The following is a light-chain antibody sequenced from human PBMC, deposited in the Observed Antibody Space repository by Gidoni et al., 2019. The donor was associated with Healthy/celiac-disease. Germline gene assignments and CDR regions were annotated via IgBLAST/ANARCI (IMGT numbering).Light chain of an antibody. Sequence: DIQMTQSPSSLSASVGDRVTITCRASQGISNYLAWYQQKPGKVPKLLIYAASTLQSGVPSRFSGSGSGTDFTLTISSLQPEDVATYYCQKYNSAAPFGGXTKVEIK. CDR3: QKYNSAAP. CDR2: AAS. J-gene: IGKJ4*01. V-gene: IGKV1-27*01. CDR1: QGISNY.